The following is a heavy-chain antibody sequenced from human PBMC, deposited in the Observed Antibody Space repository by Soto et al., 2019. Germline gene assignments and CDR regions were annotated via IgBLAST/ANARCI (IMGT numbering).Heavy chain of an antibody. Sequence: SETLSLTCAVYGGSFSGYYWSWIRQPPGKGLEWIGEINHSGSTNYNPSLKSRVTISVDTSKNQFSLKLSSVTAADTAVYYCARHNRRAVAGNYGMDVWGQGTTVTVSS. J-gene: IGHJ6*02. CDR1: GGSFSGYY. D-gene: IGHD6-19*01. CDR3: ARHNRRAVAGNYGMDV. V-gene: IGHV4-34*01. CDR2: INHSGST.